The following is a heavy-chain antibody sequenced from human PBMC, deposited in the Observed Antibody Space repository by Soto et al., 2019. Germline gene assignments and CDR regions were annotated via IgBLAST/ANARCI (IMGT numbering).Heavy chain of an antibody. V-gene: IGHV3-9*03. CDR2: IGRNGGTT. CDR1: GFNFDDYA. Sequence: VQLVESGGGLVQPGRSLRLSCAASGFNFDDYAMHWVRQAPGKGLEWVSGIGRNGGTTGYADSVQGRFTISRDNAKNSLYLAMNTLIAVDMALDDCANCRSSGVESGMDVWGQGTTVIASS. CDR3: ANCRSSGVESGMDV. J-gene: IGHJ6*02.